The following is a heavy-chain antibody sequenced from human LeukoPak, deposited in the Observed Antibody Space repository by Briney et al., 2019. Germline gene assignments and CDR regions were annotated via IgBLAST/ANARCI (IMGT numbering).Heavy chain of an antibody. Sequence: SETLSLTCTVSGGSISSYYWSWIRQPPGKGLEWIGYIYYGGSTNYNPSLKSRVTISVDTSKNQFSLKLSSVTAADTAVYYCARANRKYQLYFVDWGQGTLVTVSS. CDR1: GGSISSYY. CDR2: IYYGGST. CDR3: ARANRKYQLYFVD. V-gene: IGHV4-59*01. D-gene: IGHD2-2*01. J-gene: IGHJ4*02.